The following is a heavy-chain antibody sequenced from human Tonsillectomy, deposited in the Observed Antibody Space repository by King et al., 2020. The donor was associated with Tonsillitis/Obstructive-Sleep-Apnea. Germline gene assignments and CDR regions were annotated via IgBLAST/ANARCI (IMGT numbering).Heavy chain of an antibody. Sequence: VQLVESGGGLVKPGGSLRLSCAASGFTFSSYSMNWVRQAPGKGLEWVSSISGSSNYIYYADSVKGRFTISRDSAKNSLYLQMNSLRADDTAVYYCAREAPNDFWSGYWPYSYYIDVWGKGTTVTVSS. CDR2: ISGSSNYI. CDR3: AREAPNDFWSGYWPYSYYIDV. J-gene: IGHJ6*03. V-gene: IGHV3-21*01. CDR1: GFTFSSYS. D-gene: IGHD3-3*01.